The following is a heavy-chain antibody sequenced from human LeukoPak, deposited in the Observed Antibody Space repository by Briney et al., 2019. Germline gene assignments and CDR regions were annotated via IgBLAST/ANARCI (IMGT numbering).Heavy chain of an antibody. CDR1: GGSFSGYY. CDR3: ARHNPVVTKDDAFDI. Sequence: PSETLSLTCAVYGGSFSGYYWSWIRQPPGKGLEWIGEINHSGSTNYNPSLKSRVTISVDTSKNQFSLKLSSVTAADTAVYYCARHNPVVTKDDAFDIWGQGTMVTVSS. CDR2: INHSGST. V-gene: IGHV4-34*01. J-gene: IGHJ3*02. D-gene: IGHD4-23*01.